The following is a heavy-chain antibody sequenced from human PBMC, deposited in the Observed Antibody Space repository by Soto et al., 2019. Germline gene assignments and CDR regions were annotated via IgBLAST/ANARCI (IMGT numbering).Heavy chain of an antibody. Sequence: QVHFVQSGAEVKKPGASVKVSCKASGYTFSGHAIHWLRQAPGQRPEWLGWINAGNSKTCYSEKFEGRVTFTRDTVATTVNMELTSLTSEDTAVYYCGRDQSGTGYYVDLFDPWGQGTLVTVSS. CDR1: GYTFSGHA. V-gene: IGHV1-3*01. J-gene: IGHJ5*02. D-gene: IGHD3-10*02. CDR2: INAGNSKT. CDR3: GRDQSGTGYYVDLFDP.